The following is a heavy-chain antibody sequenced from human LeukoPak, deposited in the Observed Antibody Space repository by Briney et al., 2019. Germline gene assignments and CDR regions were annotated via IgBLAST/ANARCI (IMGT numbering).Heavy chain of an antibody. CDR1: GVSINTYF. CDR2: VYYNGIT. Sequence: SETLSLTCTVSGVSINTYFWSWIRQPPGKGLEWNGYVYYNGITNYNPSLKSRVSISLDTSKNQFSLRLNSVTAAETAVYYCVSQLGGTTFHWGQGTLVTVSS. CDR3: VSQLGGTTFH. V-gene: IGHV4-59*01. J-gene: IGHJ4*02. D-gene: IGHD1/OR15-1a*01.